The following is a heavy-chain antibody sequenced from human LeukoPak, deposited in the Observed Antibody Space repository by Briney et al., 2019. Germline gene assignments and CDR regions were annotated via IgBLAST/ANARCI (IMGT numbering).Heavy chain of an antibody. CDR2: IIPIFGTA. CDR1: GGTFSSYA. J-gene: IGHJ4*02. V-gene: IGHV1-69*05. Sequence: SVKVSCKASGGTFSSYAISWVRQAPGQGLEWMGGIIPIFGTANYAQKFQGRVTITTDESTSTAYMELSSLRSEDTAVYYCARTRYDSSLTGYWGQGTLVTVSS. D-gene: IGHD3-22*01. CDR3: ARTRYDSSLTGY.